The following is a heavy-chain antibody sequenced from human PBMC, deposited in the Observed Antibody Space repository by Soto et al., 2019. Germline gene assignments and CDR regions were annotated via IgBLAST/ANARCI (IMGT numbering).Heavy chain of an antibody. Sequence: SETLSLTCTVSGGSISNYYWTWIRQPAGKGLEWIGRIYTSGSTNYNPSLKSRVTLSVDTSKNKFSLKLSSLTAADTALYYCARQTTYSSSWFDYWGHGTLVT. D-gene: IGHD2-2*01. CDR1: GGSISNYY. J-gene: IGHJ5*01. V-gene: IGHV4-4*07. CDR2: IYTSGST. CDR3: ARQTTYSSSWFDY.